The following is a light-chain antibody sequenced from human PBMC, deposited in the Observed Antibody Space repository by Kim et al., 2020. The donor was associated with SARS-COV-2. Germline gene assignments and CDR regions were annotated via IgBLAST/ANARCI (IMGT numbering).Light chain of an antibody. CDR2: DSS. J-gene: IGKJ4*01. CDR3: QQRSDWPPLT. V-gene: IGKV3-11*01. CDR1: QSVSTY. Sequence: LSPGEGATLSCRASQSVSTYLAWYQQKPGQAPRLLIYDSSTRAPGIPARFVGRGSGTDFTLTITGLDPEDFAVYYCQQRSDWPPLTFGRGTRVEIK.